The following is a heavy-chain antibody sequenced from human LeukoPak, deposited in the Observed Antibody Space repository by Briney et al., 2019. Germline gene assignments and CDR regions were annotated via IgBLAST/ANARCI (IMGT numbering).Heavy chain of an antibody. Sequence: ASVTVSCKSSGYTFTVYYMHWVRQAPGQGLEWMGWINPNSGGTNYAQKFQGRVTMTRDTSISTAYMELSSLRFEDTAVYYCTRSVRNGHIDYWGQGTLVTVSS. D-gene: IGHD2-21*01. CDR1: GYTFTVYY. CDR3: TRSVRNGHIDY. CDR2: INPNSGGT. V-gene: IGHV1-2*02. J-gene: IGHJ4*02.